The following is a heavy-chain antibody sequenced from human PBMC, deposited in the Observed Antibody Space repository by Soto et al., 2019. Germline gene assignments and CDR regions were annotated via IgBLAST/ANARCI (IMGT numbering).Heavy chain of an antibody. CDR1: GGSIRSSTYF. Sequence: TLSLTCTVSGGSIRSSTYFWGWIRQPPGKGLEWIGNMHYSGGTYYNPSLKSRVTMSVDTSKNQFSLRLSSVTAADTAVYFCARKGQESWSTIDYGGQGSLVTVPQ. CDR3: ARKGQESWSTIDY. CDR2: MHYSGGT. D-gene: IGHD6-13*01. V-gene: IGHV4-39*01. J-gene: IGHJ4*02.